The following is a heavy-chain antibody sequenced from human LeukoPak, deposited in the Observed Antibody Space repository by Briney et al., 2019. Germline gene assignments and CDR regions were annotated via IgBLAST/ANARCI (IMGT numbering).Heavy chain of an antibody. D-gene: IGHD4-17*01. CDR2: IYSGGST. CDR1: GFTVSSNY. J-gene: IGHJ4*02. Sequence: GGSLRLSCAAPGFTVSSNYMSWVRQAPGKGLEWVSVIYSGGSTYYADSVKGRFTISRDNSKNTLYLQMNSLRAEDTAVYYCARLFNDYGDLFDYWGQGTLVTVSS. CDR3: ARLFNDYGDLFDY. V-gene: IGHV3-66*04.